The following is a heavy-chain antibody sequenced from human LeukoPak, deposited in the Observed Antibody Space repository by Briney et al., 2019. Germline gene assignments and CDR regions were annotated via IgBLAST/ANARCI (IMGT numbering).Heavy chain of an antibody. CDR3: ARTIGRKQIDY. V-gene: IGHV4-39*07. J-gene: IGHJ4*02. CDR1: GGFINSSSYY. CDR2: IYYSGST. Sequence: SETPSLTCTVSGGFINSSSYYWGWIRQPPGKGLEWIGSIYYSGSTFYNPSLKSRVTMSLDTSKNQFSLKLSSVTAADTAVYYCARTIGRKQIDYWGQGTLVTVSS. D-gene: IGHD5-24*01.